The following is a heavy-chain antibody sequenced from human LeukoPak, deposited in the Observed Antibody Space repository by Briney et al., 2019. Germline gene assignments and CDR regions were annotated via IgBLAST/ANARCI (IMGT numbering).Heavy chain of an antibody. V-gene: IGHV3-30*18. CDR2: ISYDGSNK. CDR3: ANATYYYDSSGFF. CDR1: GFTFSSYG. D-gene: IGHD3-22*01. Sequence: PGGSLRLSCAASGFTFSSYGMHWVRQAPGKGLEWVAVISYDGSNKYYADSVKGRFTISRDNSKNTLYLQMNSLRAEDTAVYYCANATYYYDSSGFFWGQGTLVTVSS. J-gene: IGHJ4*02.